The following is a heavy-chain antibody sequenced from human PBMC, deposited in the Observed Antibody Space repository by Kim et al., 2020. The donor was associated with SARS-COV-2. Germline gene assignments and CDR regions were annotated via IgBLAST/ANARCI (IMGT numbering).Heavy chain of an antibody. Sequence: ASVKVSCKASGDTFTTFDINWVRQAPGQGLEWVGKIDPDRGYTDYSQNFQGRVTMTRNTSINTIYMDLSSLRSDDTAVYFCARGYKPLYEYGSGSEYFDSWGQGTLVTVSS. CDR3: ARGYKPLYEYGSGSEYFDS. J-gene: IGHJ4*02. D-gene: IGHD3-10*01. CDR2: IDPDRGYT. V-gene: IGHV1-8*01. CDR1: GDTFTTFD.